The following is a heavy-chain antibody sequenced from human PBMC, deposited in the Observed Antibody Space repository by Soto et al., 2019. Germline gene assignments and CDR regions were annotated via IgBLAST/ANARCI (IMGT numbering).Heavy chain of an antibody. D-gene: IGHD1-7*01. CDR1: GFTFSSYW. Sequence: PGGSLRLSCAASGFTFSSYWMHWVRQAPGKGLVWVSRINSDGSSTSYADSVKGRFTISRDNAKNTLYLQMNSLRAEDTAVYYCNVGWNYEVDEFVDWGQGTLVTVSS. CDR3: NVGWNYEVDEFVD. CDR2: INSDGSST. V-gene: IGHV3-74*01. J-gene: IGHJ4*02.